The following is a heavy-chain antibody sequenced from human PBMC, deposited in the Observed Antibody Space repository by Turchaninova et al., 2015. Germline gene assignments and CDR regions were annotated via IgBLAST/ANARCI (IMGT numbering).Heavy chain of an antibody. CDR2: ISYDKSNI. CDR3: AKDIAVAGTWYYCDY. CDR1: GFTFSRHA. J-gene: IGHJ4*02. Sequence: QVQLVESGGGVVQPGRSLRLSCAASGFTFSRHAMHWVRPAPGRGLEWVAVISYDKSNIYYTDSGKGLFTISGDKSKNTLYVQMNNLGGEDTAMYYWAKDIAVAGTWYYCDYWGQGTLVTVSS. D-gene: IGHD6-19*01. V-gene: IGHV3-30*04.